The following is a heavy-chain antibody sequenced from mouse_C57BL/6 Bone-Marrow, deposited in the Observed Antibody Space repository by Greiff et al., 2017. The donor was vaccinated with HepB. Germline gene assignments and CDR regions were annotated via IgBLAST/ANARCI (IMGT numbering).Heavy chain of an antibody. D-gene: IGHD6-1*01. CDR3: ASFVCVDY. CDR2: IDPSDSYT. CDR1: GYTFTSYW. J-gene: IGHJ2*01. V-gene: IGHV1-59*01. Sequence: VQLQQSGAELVRPGTSVKLSCKASGYTFTSYWMHWVKQRPGQGLEWIGVIDPSDSYTNYNQKFKGKATLTVDTSSSTAYMQLSSLTSEDSAVYYCASFVCVDYWGQGTTLTVSS.